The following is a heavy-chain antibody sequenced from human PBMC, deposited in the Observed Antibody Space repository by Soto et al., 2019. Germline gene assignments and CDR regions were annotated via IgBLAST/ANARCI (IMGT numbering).Heavy chain of an antibody. CDR2: IWYDGSNK. Sequence: GGSLRLSCAASGFTFSSYGMHWVRQAPGKGLEWVAVIWYDGSNKYYADSVKGRFTISRDNSKNTLYLQMNSLRAEDTAVYYCARGLSTIAARPRPGYYGMDVWGQGTTVTVSS. D-gene: IGHD6-6*01. V-gene: IGHV3-33*01. CDR3: ARGLSTIAARPRPGYYGMDV. J-gene: IGHJ6*02. CDR1: GFTFSSYG.